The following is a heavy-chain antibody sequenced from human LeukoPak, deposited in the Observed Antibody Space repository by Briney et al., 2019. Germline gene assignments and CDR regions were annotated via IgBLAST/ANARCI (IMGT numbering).Heavy chain of an antibody. Sequence: GGSLRLSCAASGFTFSSYAMSGVRQAPGKGLEWVSAISGSGGSTYYADSVKGRFTISRDNSKNTLYLQMNSLRAEDTAVYYCAKDNYYDSSGSYGMDVWGQGTTVTVSS. V-gene: IGHV3-23*01. CDR1: GFTFSSYA. CDR2: ISGSGGST. J-gene: IGHJ6*02. CDR3: AKDNYYDSSGSYGMDV. D-gene: IGHD3-22*01.